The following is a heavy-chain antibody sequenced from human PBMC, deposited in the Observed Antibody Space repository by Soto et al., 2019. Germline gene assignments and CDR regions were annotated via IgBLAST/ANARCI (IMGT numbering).Heavy chain of an antibody. CDR3: TTLAPVAGTAF. CDR1: GFTFGDYA. Sequence: PGGSLRLSCPASGFTFGDYAMSWLRQAPGKGLEWVGFIRSKAYGGTTEYAASVKGRFTISRDDSKNTLSLQMNSLKTEDTAVYYCTTLAPVAGTAFWGQGTLVTVSS. V-gene: IGHV3-49*03. J-gene: IGHJ1*01. CDR2: IRSKAYGGTT. D-gene: IGHD6-19*01.